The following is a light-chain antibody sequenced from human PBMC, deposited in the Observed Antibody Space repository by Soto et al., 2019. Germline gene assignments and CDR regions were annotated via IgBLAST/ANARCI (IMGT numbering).Light chain of an antibody. CDR2: GNR. V-gene: IGLV1-40*01. Sequence: QPVLTQPPSVSGAPGRRVTISCTGNNSNLGAGYDVHWYQQLPGAAPKLVIFGNRNRPSGVPERFSGSKSGTSASLAITGLQAEDEADYYCQAYDYSLTAFVFGGGTKVTVL. J-gene: IGLJ3*02. CDR3: QAYDYSLTAFV. CDR1: NSNLGAGYD.